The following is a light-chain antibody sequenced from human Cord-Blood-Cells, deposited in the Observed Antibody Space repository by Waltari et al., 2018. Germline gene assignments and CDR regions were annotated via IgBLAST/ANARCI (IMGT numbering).Light chain of an antibody. CDR1: QRVLYSSNSKNY. Sequence: DIVMTQSPDSLAVSLGERATINCKSIQRVLYSSNSKNYLAWYQQKPGQPPKLLIYWASTRESGVPERCSGSGSGTDFILTISSLQAEDVAVYYCQQYYSTPYTFGQGTKLEIK. J-gene: IGKJ2*01. CDR3: QQYYSTPYT. CDR2: WAS. V-gene: IGKV4-1*01.